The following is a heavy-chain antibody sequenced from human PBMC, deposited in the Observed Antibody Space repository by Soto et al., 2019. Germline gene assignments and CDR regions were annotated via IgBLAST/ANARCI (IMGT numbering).Heavy chain of an antibody. D-gene: IGHD6-13*01. J-gene: IGHJ6*02. CDR2: INRSGST. CDR1: GGSFSGYY. V-gene: IGHV4-34*01. Sequence: KTXETLSLSGAVYGGSFSGYYWSWIRQPPGKGLEWIGEINRSGSTNYNPSLRSRVTISVDTSKNQFFLKLSSVTAADTAVYYCASSSWYVDTNYYYYGMDVWGQGTTVTVSS. CDR3: ASSSWYVDTNYYYYGMDV.